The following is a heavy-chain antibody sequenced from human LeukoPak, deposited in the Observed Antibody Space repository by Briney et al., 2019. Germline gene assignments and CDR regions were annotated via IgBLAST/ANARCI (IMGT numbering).Heavy chain of an antibody. CDR2: IYPSDSDT. D-gene: IGHD1-26*01. J-gene: IGHJ4*02. V-gene: IGHV5-51*01. CDR3: ARPLQGIVGATGFDY. Sequence: PGESLKISCQGSEYSFATYWIAWLRKMPGKGLDGMGIIYPSDSDTRYSPSYQGQVTISADKSSKTAYLQWSSLKASDTAMYYCARPLQGIVGATGFDYWGQGTLVTVSS. CDR1: EYSFATYW.